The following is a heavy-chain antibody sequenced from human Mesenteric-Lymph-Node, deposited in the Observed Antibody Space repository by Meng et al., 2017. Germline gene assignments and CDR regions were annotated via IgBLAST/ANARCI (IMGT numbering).Heavy chain of an antibody. CDR2: INHSGTT. CDR1: GGPFSVYF. D-gene: IGHD1-14*01. Sequence: VHPPQRGEGLLKPSETLSLTCAVSGGPFSVYFWGWIRQPPGKGLEWIGEINHSGTTKYKPSLKSRVIISADTSKNQFSLKLSSVTAADTAVYYCSKWDSTSRKDYWGQGTLVTVSS. CDR3: SKWDSTSRKDY. J-gene: IGHJ4*02. V-gene: IGHV4-34*01.